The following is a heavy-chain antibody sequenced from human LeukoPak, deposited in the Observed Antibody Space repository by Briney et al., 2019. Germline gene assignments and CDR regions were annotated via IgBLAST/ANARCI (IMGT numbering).Heavy chain of an antibody. V-gene: IGHV1-2*06. D-gene: IGHD5-18*01. CDR2: INPNSANT. CDR1: GYSFGGYY. CDR3: ARDGAYSLGLIWLDP. J-gene: IGHJ5*02. Sequence: ASVRISCKTSGYSFGGYYIHWVRQAPGQGLERMGRINPNSANTKYAQKFQGRVTMTRDTSTNTVFMELSSLRSDDTAVYYCARDGAYSLGLIWLDPWGQGTLVSVSS.